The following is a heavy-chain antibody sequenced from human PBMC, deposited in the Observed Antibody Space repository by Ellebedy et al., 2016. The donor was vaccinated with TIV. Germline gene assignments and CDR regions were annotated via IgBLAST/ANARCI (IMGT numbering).Heavy chain of an antibody. CDR2: IKSKTEGGTT. Sequence: GGSLRLXXAASGFTFRNAWMSWVRQAPGKGLEWVGRIKSKTEGGTTDYAAHVKGRFSISRDDSKNTLSLEMNSLKTVVTAVYYCTTGATVGDYYDYWGQGTLVTVSS. CDR1: GFTFRNAW. J-gene: IGHJ4*02. V-gene: IGHV3-15*01. D-gene: IGHD3-16*01. CDR3: TTGATVGDYYDY.